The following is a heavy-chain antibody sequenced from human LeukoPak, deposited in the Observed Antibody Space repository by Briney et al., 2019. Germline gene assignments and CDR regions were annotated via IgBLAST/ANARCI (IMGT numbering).Heavy chain of an antibody. D-gene: IGHD5-12*01. CDR3: ARNRNSGYDLYYYYGIDV. Sequence: SEPLSLTCTVSGGSISSYYWSWIRQPPGKGLEWIGYIYYSGSTNYNPSLKSRVTISVDTSKNQFSLKLSSVTAADTAVYYCARNRNSGYDLYYYYGIDVWGQGTTVTVSS. CDR2: IYYSGST. J-gene: IGHJ6*02. CDR1: GGSISSYY. V-gene: IGHV4-59*01.